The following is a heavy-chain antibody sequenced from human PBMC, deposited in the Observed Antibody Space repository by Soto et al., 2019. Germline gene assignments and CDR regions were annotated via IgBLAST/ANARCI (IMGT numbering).Heavy chain of an antibody. V-gene: IGHV3-30-3*01. Sequence: GGSLRLSCAASGFTFSSYVIHWVRQTPDKGLEWVAFISRDGSKAYYADSVKGRFTISRDNSKNTLYLEMNSLRAEDSVVYYCARDDEGGSDCDLGYWGQGTLVTVSS. J-gene: IGHJ4*02. CDR1: GFTFSSYV. D-gene: IGHD1-26*01. CDR2: ISRDGSKA. CDR3: ARDDEGGSDCDLGY.